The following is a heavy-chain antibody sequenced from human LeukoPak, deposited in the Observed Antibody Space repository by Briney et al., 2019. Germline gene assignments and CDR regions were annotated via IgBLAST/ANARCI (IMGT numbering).Heavy chain of an antibody. CDR2: TSGSGGST. D-gene: IGHD3-10*01. Sequence: QAGGSLRLSCAASGFTFSSYAMHWVRQAPGKGLEWVSATSGSGGSTYYADSVKGRFTISRDNAKNSLYLQMNSLRAEDTAVYYCARGARGDYVDYWGQGTLVTVSS. CDR3: ARGARGDYVDY. V-gene: IGHV3-23*01. J-gene: IGHJ4*02. CDR1: GFTFSSYA.